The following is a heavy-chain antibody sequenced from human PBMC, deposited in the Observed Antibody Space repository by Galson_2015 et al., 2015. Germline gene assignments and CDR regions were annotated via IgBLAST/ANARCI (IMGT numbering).Heavy chain of an antibody. CDR1: AFTFSRYW. Sequence: SLRLSCAASAFTFSRYWMSWVRQAPGKGLEWVADIKQDGSEKNYVDSVKGRFAISRDNAKNSLYLLINSLRAGDTAVYYCARIAYDTTGYTGYTPYFYYGMDVWGQGTTVTVSS. CDR3: ARIAYDTTGYTGYTPYFYYGMDV. J-gene: IGHJ6*02. CDR2: IKQDGSEK. V-gene: IGHV3-7*01. D-gene: IGHD3-22*01.